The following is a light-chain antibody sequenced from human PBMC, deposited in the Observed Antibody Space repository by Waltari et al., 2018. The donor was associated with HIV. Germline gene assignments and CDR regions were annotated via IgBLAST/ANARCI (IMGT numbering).Light chain of an antibody. CDR1: QSLLHSSDNKNH. CDR3: QQYSRLPFT. J-gene: IGKJ4*01. CDR2: EAS. Sequence: DIVMTQSPESLAVSLGERAAINCKASQSLLHSSDNKNHLAWYQQTPGQPPKLLIFEASRRASGVPDRFSGSGSGTRFTLSFGSLQAEDVAVYFCQQYSRLPFTFGEGTKVEI. V-gene: IGKV4-1*01.